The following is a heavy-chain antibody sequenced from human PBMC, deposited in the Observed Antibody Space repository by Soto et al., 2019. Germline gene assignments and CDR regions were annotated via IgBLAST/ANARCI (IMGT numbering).Heavy chain of an antibody. D-gene: IGHD6-19*01. J-gene: IGHJ4*02. CDR3: ARASSGWRTFDY. Sequence: EVQLVESGGGLVKPGGSPRLSCAASGFTFSSYSMNWVRQAPGKGLEWVSSISSSSSYIYYADSVKGRFTISRDNAKNSLYLQMNSLRAEDTAVYYCARASSGWRTFDYWGQGTLVTVSS. V-gene: IGHV3-21*01. CDR1: GFTFSSYS. CDR2: ISSSSSYI.